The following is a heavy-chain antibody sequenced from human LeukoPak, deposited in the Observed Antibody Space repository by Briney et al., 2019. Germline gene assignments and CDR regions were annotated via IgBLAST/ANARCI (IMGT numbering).Heavy chain of an antibody. V-gene: IGHV3-64*01. CDR2: ISSNGGST. D-gene: IGHD2-15*01. CDR1: GFTFSSYA. CDR3: ARGVGPFDI. J-gene: IGHJ3*02. Sequence: GGSLRLSCAASGFTFSSYAMHWVRQAPGRGLEYVSAISSNGGSTYYANSVKDRFTISRDNSKNTLYLQMGSLRAEDMAVYYCARGVGPFDIWGQGTMVTVSS.